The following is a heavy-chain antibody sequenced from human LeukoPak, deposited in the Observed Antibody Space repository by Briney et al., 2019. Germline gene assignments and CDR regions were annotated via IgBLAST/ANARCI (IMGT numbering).Heavy chain of an antibody. V-gene: IGHV4-59*01. Sequence: SETLSLTCTVSGGSISSYYWSWIRQPPGKGLEWIGYIYYIGSTNYNPSLKSRATISVDTSKNQFSLKLSSVPAADTAVYYCARQGYCRGGSCYRLDYSYYGMDVWGQGTTVTVYS. D-gene: IGHD2-15*01. J-gene: IGHJ6*02. CDR3: ARQGYCRGGSCYRLDYSYYGMDV. CDR1: GGSISSYY. CDR2: IYYIGST.